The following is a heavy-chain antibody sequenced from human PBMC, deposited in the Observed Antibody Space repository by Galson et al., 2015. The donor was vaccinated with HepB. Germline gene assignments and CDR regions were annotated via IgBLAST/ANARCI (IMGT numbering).Heavy chain of an antibody. Sequence: SLRLSCAASGFTFRNYAMRWVRQAPGKGLEWVSAITPSGDNTYSADSVKGRFTISRDNSKNTLFLQKTGLTADDTAIYYCARVHPEDTSGWYRQALYYFDSGAREPWSPSPQ. V-gene: IGHV3-23*01. J-gene: IGHJ4*02. D-gene: IGHD6-19*01. CDR2: ITPSGDNT. CDR3: ARVHPEDTSGWYRQALYYFDS. CDR1: GFTFRNYA.